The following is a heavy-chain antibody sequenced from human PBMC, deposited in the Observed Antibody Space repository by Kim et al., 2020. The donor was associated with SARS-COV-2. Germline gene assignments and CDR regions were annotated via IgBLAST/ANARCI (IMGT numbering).Heavy chain of an antibody. CDR1: GFTFSSYG. D-gene: IGHD2-8*01. CDR3: ARDNQRYCTNGVCYRPDY. CDR2: IWYDGSNK. J-gene: IGHJ4*02. V-gene: IGHV3-33*01. Sequence: GGSLRLSCAASGFTFSSYGMHWVRQAPGKGLEWVAVIWYDGSNKYYADSVKGRFTISRDNSKNTLYLQMNSLRAEDTAVYYCARDNQRYCTNGVCYRPDYWGQGTLVTVSS.